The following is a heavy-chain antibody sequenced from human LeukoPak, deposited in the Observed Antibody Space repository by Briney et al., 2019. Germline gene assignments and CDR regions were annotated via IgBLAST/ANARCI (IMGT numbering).Heavy chain of an antibody. J-gene: IGHJ6*02. CDR3: ASTTVTTTLRYYVHRGSMDV. D-gene: IGHD4-17*01. CDR1: GGTFSKNV. CDR2: IIPFFDVV. Sequence: GASVKVSCKASGGTFSKNVVSWVRQAPGQGLEWMGGIIPFFDVVSSAQRFQGRVTITADESTSTAYMELSSLRSEDTAVYYCASTTVTTTLRYYVHRGSMDVWGQGTTVTVSS. V-gene: IGHV1-69*13.